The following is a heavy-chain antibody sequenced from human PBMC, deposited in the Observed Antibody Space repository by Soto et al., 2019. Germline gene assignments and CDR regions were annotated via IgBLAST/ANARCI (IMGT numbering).Heavy chain of an antibody. CDR2: IIPLFGTT. CDR1: GGTFSTYT. Sequence: QVHLVQSGAEVRKPGSSVKVSCKTSGGTFSTYTIYWVRQAPGQGLEWMGRIIPLFGTTKYAQKFQDRVAITAEGPTSTTYTELSSLRAKDTAVYYCARRLDDRADEGFDVWGEGTAVTVSA. J-gene: IGHJ3*01. V-gene: IGHV1-69*18. D-gene: IGHD3-16*01. CDR3: ARRLDDRADEGFDV.